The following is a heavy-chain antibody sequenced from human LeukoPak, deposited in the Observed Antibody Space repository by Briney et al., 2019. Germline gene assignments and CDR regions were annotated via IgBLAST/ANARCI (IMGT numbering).Heavy chain of an antibody. J-gene: IGHJ4*02. Sequence: ASVKVSCKASGYTFTSYYMHWVRQAPGQGLEWMGIINPSGGSTSYAQKFQGRVTMTRDTSTSTVYMELSSLRSEDTAVYYCARGGSAVTMVRGVIIMGDYWGQGTLVTVSS. CDR1: GYTFTSYY. CDR3: ARGGSAVTMVRGVIIMGDY. D-gene: IGHD3-10*01. CDR2: INPSGGST. V-gene: IGHV1-46*01.